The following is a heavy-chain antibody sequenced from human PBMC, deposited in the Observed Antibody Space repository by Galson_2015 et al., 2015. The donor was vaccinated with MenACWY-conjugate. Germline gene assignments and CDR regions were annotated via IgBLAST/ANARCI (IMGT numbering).Heavy chain of an antibody. Sequence: ETLSLTCAASGGSISINYWWTWVRQPPGKGLEWIGEIYHSGSTNYNPSLKSRLTVSVDKPKNQFSLKLSSVTAADTAVYYCARGNYYVSGTYYKSANFDYWGQGSLVTVSS. CDR1: GGSISINYW. D-gene: IGHD3-10*01. J-gene: IGHJ4*02. CDR2: IYHSGST. CDR3: ARGNYYVSGTYYKSANFDY. V-gene: IGHV4-4*02.